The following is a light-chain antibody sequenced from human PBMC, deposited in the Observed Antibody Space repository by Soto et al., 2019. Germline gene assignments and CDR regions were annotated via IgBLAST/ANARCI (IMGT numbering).Light chain of an antibody. CDR1: SSDVGDYNY. J-gene: IGLJ3*02. V-gene: IGLV2-14*03. Sequence: QSVLTQPASVSGSPGQSITISCTGTSSDVGDYNYVSWYQHHPGKAPKLMIYDVSDRPSGVSIRFSGSKSGNTASLTISGLQPEDEAVYYCSSYTATSTLVVFGGGTQLTVL. CDR2: DVS. CDR3: SSYTATSTLVV.